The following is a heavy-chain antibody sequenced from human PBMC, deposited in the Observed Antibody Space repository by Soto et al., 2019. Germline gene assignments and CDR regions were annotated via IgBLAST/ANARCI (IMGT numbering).Heavy chain of an antibody. Sequence: SVKVSCKASGGTFSSYAISWVRQAPGQGLEWMGGIIPIFGTANYAQKFQGRVTITADESTSTAYMELSSLRSEDTAVYYCARSNVLLWFGERIKWFDPWGQGTLVTVSS. CDR3: ARSNVLLWFGERIKWFDP. D-gene: IGHD3-10*01. CDR1: GGTFSSYA. J-gene: IGHJ5*02. V-gene: IGHV1-69*13. CDR2: IIPIFGTA.